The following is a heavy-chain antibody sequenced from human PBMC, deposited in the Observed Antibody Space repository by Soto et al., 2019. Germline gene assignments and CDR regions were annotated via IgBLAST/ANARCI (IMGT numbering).Heavy chain of an antibody. CDR3: ARDRPLNYDFWSGPRGGYDY. CDR1: GYTFTSYY. Sequence: ASVKVSCKASGYTFTSYYMHWVRQAPGQGLEWMGIINPSGGSTSYAQKFQGRVTMTRDTSTSTVYMELSSLRSGDTAVYYCARDRPLNYDFWSGPRGGYDYWGQGTLVTVSS. D-gene: IGHD3-3*01. CDR2: INPSGGST. J-gene: IGHJ4*02. V-gene: IGHV1-46*01.